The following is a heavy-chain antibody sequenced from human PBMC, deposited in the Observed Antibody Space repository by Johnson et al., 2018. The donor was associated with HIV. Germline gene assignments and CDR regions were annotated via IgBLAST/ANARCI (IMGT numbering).Heavy chain of an antibody. CDR1: GFTFSSYG. CDR2: IWYDGSNQ. J-gene: IGHJ3*02. Sequence: QVQLVESGGGVVQPGRSLRLSCAASGFTFSSYGMHWVRQAAGKGLEWVALIWYDGSNQYYADSVKGRFTISLDNSTNTLYLQMNSLRAEDTALYYCARARYGDLLNLDAFDIWGQGTMVTVSS. D-gene: IGHD4-17*01. V-gene: IGHV3-33*01. CDR3: ARARYGDLLNLDAFDI.